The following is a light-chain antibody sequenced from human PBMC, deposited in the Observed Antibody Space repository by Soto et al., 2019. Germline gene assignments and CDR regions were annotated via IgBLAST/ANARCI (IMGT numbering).Light chain of an antibody. CDR1: ASDVGGYSY. J-gene: IGLJ1*01. V-gene: IGLV2-11*01. CDR3: CSYAGSYTFV. Sequence: QSVLTQPRSVSGSPGQSVTISCTGTASDVGGYSYVSWYQQHPGKVPKLIIYDVSKWPSGVPDRFSGSKSGNTASLTISGLQAEDEGHYYCCSYAGSYTFVFGTGTKVSVL. CDR2: DVS.